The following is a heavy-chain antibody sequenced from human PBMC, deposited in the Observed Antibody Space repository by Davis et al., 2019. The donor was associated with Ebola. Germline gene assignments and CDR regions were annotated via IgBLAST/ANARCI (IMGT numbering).Heavy chain of an antibody. CDR3: ARDLTRYYDSSGYSDAFDI. J-gene: IGHJ3*02. D-gene: IGHD3-22*01. V-gene: IGHV3-53*01. Sequence: PGGSLRLSCAASGFTFSSYAMHWVRQAPGKGLEWVSVIYSGGSTYYADSVKGRFTISRDNSKNTLYLQMNSLRAEDTAVYYCARDLTRYYDSSGYSDAFDIWGQGTMVTVSS. CDR2: IYSGGST. CDR1: GFTFSSYA.